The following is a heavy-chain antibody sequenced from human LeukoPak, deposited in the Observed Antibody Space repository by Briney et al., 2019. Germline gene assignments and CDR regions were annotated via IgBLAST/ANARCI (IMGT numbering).Heavy chain of an antibody. Sequence: AGGSLRLSCAASGFSFRYYSMNWVRQAPGKGLEWLAYVGTDSGIINYADSVKGRFTISRDDATNSVYLQTSSLRAEDTAVYYCARDHNWSFDYWGQGTLVTVSS. CDR1: GFSFRYYS. D-gene: IGHD1-20*01. CDR2: VGTDSGII. V-gene: IGHV3-48*01. CDR3: ARDHNWSFDY. J-gene: IGHJ4*02.